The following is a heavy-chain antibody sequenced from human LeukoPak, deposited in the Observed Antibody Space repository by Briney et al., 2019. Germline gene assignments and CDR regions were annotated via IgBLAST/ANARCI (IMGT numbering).Heavy chain of an antibody. D-gene: IGHD1-26*01. CDR2: INPNSGGT. V-gene: IGHV1-2*02. CDR3: ARVSGSLPEYFQH. CDR1: GYTFTGYY. Sequence: ASVRVSCKASGYTFTGYYMHWVRQAPGQGLEWMVWINPNSGGTNYAQKFQGRVTMTRDTSISTAYMALSRLRSDGTAVYYCARVSGSLPEYFQHWGQGTLVTVSS. J-gene: IGHJ1*01.